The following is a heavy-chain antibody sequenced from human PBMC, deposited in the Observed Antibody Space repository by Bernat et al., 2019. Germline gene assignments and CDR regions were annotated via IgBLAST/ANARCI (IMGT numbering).Heavy chain of an antibody. CDR1: GGSISSDY. CDR3: ARRAYDSSGYHYVWYFDL. J-gene: IGHJ2*01. D-gene: IGHD3-22*01. CDR2: IYYSGST. V-gene: IGHV4-59*08. Sequence: QLQESGPGLVKPSETLSLTCTVSGGSISSDYWNWIRQPPGKGLEWIGYIYYSGSTYYNPSLQSRVTISVDTSKNQFSLSLSSVTAADTAVYYCARRAYDSSGYHYVWYFDLWGRGTLVTVSS.